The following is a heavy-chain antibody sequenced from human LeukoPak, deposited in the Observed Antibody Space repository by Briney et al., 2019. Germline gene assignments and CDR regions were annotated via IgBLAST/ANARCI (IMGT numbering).Heavy chain of an antibody. Sequence: ASVKVSCKASGYTFTVYYMHWVRQAPGQGLEWMGRINPNSGGTNYAQKLQGRVTMTTDTSTSTAYMELRSLRSDDTAVYYCARNQYSSSWYYYYYYGMDVWGQGTTVTVSS. CDR3: ARNQYSSSWYYYYYYGMDV. J-gene: IGHJ6*02. CDR2: INPNSGGT. V-gene: IGHV1-2*06. D-gene: IGHD6-13*01. CDR1: GYTFTVYY.